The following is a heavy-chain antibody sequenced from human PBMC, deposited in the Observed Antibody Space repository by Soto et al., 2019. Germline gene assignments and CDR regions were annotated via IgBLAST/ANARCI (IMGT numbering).Heavy chain of an antibody. V-gene: IGHV1-3*01. Sequence: ASVKVSCKASGYTFTDYAMHWVRQAPGQRLEWMGWINAGNGNTKYSQKFQGRVTITRDTSASTAYMELSSLRSEDTAVYYCAREYRSSTPLFDYWGQGTLVTVSS. CDR2: INAGNGNT. CDR1: GYTFTDYA. D-gene: IGHD6-13*01. CDR3: AREYRSSTPLFDY. J-gene: IGHJ4*02.